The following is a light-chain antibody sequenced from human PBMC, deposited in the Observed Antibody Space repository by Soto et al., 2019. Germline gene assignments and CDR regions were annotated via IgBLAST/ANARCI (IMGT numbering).Light chain of an antibody. CDR1: SSNIGAGYD. V-gene: IGLV1-40*01. CDR2: ANN. J-gene: IGLJ3*02. Sequence: QSVLTQPPSVSGAPGQRVTISCTGSSSNIGAGYDVHWYQQLPGTAPKLLIYANNTRPSGVPGRFSGSKSGTSASLAITGLQAEDEADYYCQSYDSSLSASDWVFGGGTKLTVL. CDR3: QSYDSSLSASDWV.